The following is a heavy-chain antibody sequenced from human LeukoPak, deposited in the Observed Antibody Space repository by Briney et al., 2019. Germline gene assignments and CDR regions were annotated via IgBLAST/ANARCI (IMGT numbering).Heavy chain of an antibody. CDR2: INPNSGGT. Sequence: ASVKVSCKASGYTFTSYYMHWVRQAPGQGLEWMGWINPNSGGTNYAQKFQGRVTMTRDTSISTAYMELSSLRSEDTAVYYCARGYAAAAGSYYYYMDVWGKGTTVTVSS. CDR1: GYTFTSYY. CDR3: ARGYAAAAGSYYYYMDV. J-gene: IGHJ6*03. D-gene: IGHD6-13*01. V-gene: IGHV1-2*02.